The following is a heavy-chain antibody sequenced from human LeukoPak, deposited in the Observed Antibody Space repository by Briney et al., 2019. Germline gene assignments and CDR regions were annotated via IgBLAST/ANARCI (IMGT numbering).Heavy chain of an antibody. D-gene: IGHD3-3*01. CDR1: GFTFSSYG. CDR2: IRYDGSNK. J-gene: IGHJ3*02. CDR3: AKDRGRITIFGVPLRRAFDI. Sequence: PGGSLRPSCAASGFTFSSYGMHWVRQAPGKGLEWVAFIRYDGSNKYYADSVKGRFTISRDNSKNTLYLQMNSLRAEDTAVYYCAKDRGRITIFGVPLRRAFDIWGQGTMVTVSS. V-gene: IGHV3-30*02.